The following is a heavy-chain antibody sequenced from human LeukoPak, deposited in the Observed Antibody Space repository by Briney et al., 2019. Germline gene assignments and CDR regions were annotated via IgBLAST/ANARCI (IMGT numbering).Heavy chain of an antibody. CDR2: FDPEDGET. J-gene: IGHJ4*02. CDR1: GYTLTELS. Sequence: ASVKVSCKVSGYTLTELSMHWVRQAPGKGLEWMGGFDPEDGETIYAQKFQGRVTMTEDTSTDTAYMELSSLRSEDTAVYYCATPPPLGGWFRLWGQGTLVTVSS. V-gene: IGHV1-24*01. D-gene: IGHD6-19*01. CDR3: ATPPPLGGWFRL.